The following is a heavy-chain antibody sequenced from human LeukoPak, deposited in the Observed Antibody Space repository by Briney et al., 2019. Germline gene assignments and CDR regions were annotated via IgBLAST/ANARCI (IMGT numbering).Heavy chain of an antibody. J-gene: IGHJ4*02. CDR1: GFTFSSYE. CDR3: ARVASRGSPAGVIDY. V-gene: IGHV3-48*03. CDR2: ISTSGSTI. D-gene: IGHD5-12*01. Sequence: PGGSLRLSCAASGFTFSSYEMSWVRQAPGKGLEWVSYISTSGSTIYYADSVKGRFTISRDNAKNSLYLQMNSLRDEDTAVYYCARVASRGSPAGVIDYWGQGTLVTVSS.